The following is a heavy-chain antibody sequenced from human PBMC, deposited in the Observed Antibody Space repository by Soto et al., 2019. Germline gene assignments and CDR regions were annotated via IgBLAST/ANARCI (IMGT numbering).Heavy chain of an antibody. CDR2: IYYSGST. J-gene: IGHJ4*02. CDR3: ARLVTTEWADYFDY. D-gene: IGHD4-17*01. CDR1: VGSISSGGYY. V-gene: IGHV4-31*03. Sequence: SETLSLTCTVSVGSISSGGYYWSWIRQHPGKGLEWIGYIYYSGSTYYNPSLKSRVTISVDTSKNQFSLKLSSVTAADTAVYFCARLVTTEWADYFDYWGQGTLVTVSS.